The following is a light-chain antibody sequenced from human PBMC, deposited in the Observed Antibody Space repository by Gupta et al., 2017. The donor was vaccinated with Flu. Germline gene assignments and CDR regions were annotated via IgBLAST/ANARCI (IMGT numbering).Light chain of an antibody. J-gene: IGKJ3*01. Sequence: EVVLTQSPGALSLSPGERATLSCRASQTISNNYLAWYQQKPGQPPRLVVYRASSRATGIPDRFSGSGSGTDFTLTISSLEAEDFAVYYCQQHGSSPFTFGHGTKVDIK. CDR3: QQHGSSPFT. CDR2: RAS. CDR1: QTISNNY. V-gene: IGKV3-20*01.